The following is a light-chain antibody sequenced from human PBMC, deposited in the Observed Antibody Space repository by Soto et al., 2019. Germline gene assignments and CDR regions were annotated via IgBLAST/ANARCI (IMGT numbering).Light chain of an antibody. CDR1: SSNIGAGYD. V-gene: IGLV1-40*01. J-gene: IGLJ7*01. Sequence: QSVLTQPPSVSGAPGQRVTISCTGSSSNIGAGYDVHWYQQLPGTAPKLLIYGNSNRPSGDPARFSGSKSGTSASLTITGLQAEDEADYYCQSYDSSLSGSVFGGGTQLTVL. CDR2: GNS. CDR3: QSYDSSLSGSV.